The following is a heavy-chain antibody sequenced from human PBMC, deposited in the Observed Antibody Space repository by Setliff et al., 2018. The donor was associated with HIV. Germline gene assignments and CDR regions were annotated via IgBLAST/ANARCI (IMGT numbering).Heavy chain of an antibody. CDR2: IIPIFGTA. Sequence: GASVKVSCKASGYTFTGYYMHWVRQAPGQGLEWMGGIIPIFGTANYAQKFQGRVTITADASTSTAYMELSSLSSEDTAVYYCAKNLGVGEYSASEDAFDIWGQGTMVTVS. V-gene: IGHV1-69*13. D-gene: IGHD1-26*01. CDR1: GYTFTGYY. CDR3: AKNLGVGEYSASEDAFDI. J-gene: IGHJ3*02.